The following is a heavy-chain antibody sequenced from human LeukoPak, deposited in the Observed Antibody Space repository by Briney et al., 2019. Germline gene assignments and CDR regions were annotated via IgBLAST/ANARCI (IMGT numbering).Heavy chain of an antibody. D-gene: IGHD2-21*01. CDR3: ANVYKRRFVFYSIYA. CDR1: DDSTTTYG. V-gene: IGHV1-18*04. Sequence: ASVKVSCKASDDSTTTYGIAWVRQAPGQGLEWIGWISPYSAYTKYADALQGRVTMTTDTSTTTSYMELRSLRSDDTAVYFCANVYKRRFVFYSIYAWGKGTTVTVSP. J-gene: IGHJ6*04. CDR2: ISPYSAYT.